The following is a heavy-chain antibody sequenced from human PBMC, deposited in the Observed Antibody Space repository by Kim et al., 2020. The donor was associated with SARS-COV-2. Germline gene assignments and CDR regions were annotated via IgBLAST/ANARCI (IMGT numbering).Heavy chain of an antibody. V-gene: IGHV1-46*01. D-gene: IGHD5-12*01. J-gene: IGHJ4*02. CDR2: INPSGGST. Sequence: SVKVSCKASGYTFTSYYMHWVRQAPGQGLEWMGIINPSGGSTSYAQKFQGRVTMTRDTSTSTVYMELSSLRSEDTAVYYCARESRDIVATTRGDIDYWGQGTLVPSPQ. CDR1: GYTFTSYY. CDR3: ARESRDIVATTRGDIDY.